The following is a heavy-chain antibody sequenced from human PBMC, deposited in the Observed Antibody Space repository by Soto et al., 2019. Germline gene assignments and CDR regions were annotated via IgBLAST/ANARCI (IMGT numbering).Heavy chain of an antibody. J-gene: IGHJ4*02. D-gene: IGHD6-19*01. CDR2: IKEDGSEK. Sequence: ETLSLTCTVSGGSISSYYWSWIRQPAGKGLAWVSNIKEDGSEKYYVDSVKGRFTISRDNAKNSVHLQMNSLRDEDTAVYYCVRFSILVSGRGRGAFFDSWGQGTPVTVSS. CDR3: VRFSILVSGRGRGAFFDS. CDR1: GGSISSYY. V-gene: IGHV3-7*03.